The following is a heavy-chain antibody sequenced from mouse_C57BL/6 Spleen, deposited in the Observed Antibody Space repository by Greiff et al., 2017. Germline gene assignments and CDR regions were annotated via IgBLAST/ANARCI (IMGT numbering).Heavy chain of an antibody. Sequence: ESGPGLVKPSQSLSLTCSVTGYSITSGYYWNWIRQFPGNKLEWMGYISYDGSNNYNPSLKNRISITRDTSRNQFFLKLNSVTTEDTATYYCARGKDYTAYWGQGTLVTGSA. CDR3: ARGKDYTAY. CDR2: ISYDGSN. V-gene: IGHV3-6*01. CDR1: GYSITSGYY. D-gene: IGHD2-12*01. J-gene: IGHJ3*01.